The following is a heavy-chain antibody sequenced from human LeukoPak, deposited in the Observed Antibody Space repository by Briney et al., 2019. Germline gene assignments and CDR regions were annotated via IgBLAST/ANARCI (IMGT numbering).Heavy chain of an antibody. V-gene: IGHV1-2*02. J-gene: IGHJ4*02. D-gene: IGHD3-22*01. CDR3: ARDIQGITVIPPEYYFDY. Sequence: ASVKVSCEASGYTFTGYYIHWVRQAPGQGLEWMGWLNPNSGDTNVAQKFQGRVTLTRDTSISTAYMDLSRLRSDDTGVYYCARDIQGITVIPPEYYFDYWGQGALVTVSS. CDR1: GYTFTGYY. CDR2: LNPNSGDT.